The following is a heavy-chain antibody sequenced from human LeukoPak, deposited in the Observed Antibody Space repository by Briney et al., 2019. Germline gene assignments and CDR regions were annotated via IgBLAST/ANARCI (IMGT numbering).Heavy chain of an antibody. CDR2: INPYTGGT. CDR1: GYTFSDYL. J-gene: IGHJ4*02. Sequence: ASLKVSCVASGYTFSDYLIHWVRQAPGQGLEWMGWINPYTGGTTSAQNFQGRVTMTRDESINTVYLELRSLRSDDTAVYFCARKAPRYSNLDYFDYWGQGSLVTVSS. CDR3: ARKAPRYSNLDYFDY. D-gene: IGHD4-11*01. V-gene: IGHV1-2*02.